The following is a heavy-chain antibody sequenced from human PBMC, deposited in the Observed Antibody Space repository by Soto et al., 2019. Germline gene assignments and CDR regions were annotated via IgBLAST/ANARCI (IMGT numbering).Heavy chain of an antibody. J-gene: IGHJ4*02. CDR1: GGSISSGGYY. CDR3: ARVTYYYDSSGYHFDY. Sequence: PSETLSLSCTVSGGSISSGGYYWSWIRQHPGKGLEWIGYIYYSGSTYYNPSLKRRVTISVDTSKNQFSLKLSSVTAADTAVYYCARVTYYYDSSGYHFDYWGQGTLVTVSS. V-gene: IGHV4-31*03. CDR2: IYYSGST. D-gene: IGHD3-22*01.